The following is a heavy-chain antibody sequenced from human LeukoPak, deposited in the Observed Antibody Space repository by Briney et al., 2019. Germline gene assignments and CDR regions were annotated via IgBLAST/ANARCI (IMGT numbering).Heavy chain of an antibody. CDR1: GFTFSSYS. D-gene: IGHD2-2*01. J-gene: IGHJ4*02. V-gene: IGHV3-48*01. Sequence: GGSLRLSCAASGFTFSSYSMNWVRQAPGKGLGWVSYISSSSTIYYADSVKGRFTISRDDAKNSLYLQMNSLRAEDTAVYYCASSPYIVVVPAASNFDYWGQGTLVTVSS. CDR2: ISSSSTI. CDR3: ASSPYIVVVPAASNFDY.